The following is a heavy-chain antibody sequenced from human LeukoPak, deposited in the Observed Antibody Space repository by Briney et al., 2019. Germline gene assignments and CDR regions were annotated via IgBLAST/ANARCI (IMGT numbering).Heavy chain of an antibody. Sequence: GASVKVSCKASGYTFTSYYMHWVRQAPGQGLEWMGIINPSGGSTSYAQKFQGRVTMTRDMSTSTVYMELSSLRSEDTAVYYCARARQSYYYDSSGYYFDYWGQGTLVTVSS. CDR3: ARARQSYYYDSSGYYFDY. CDR1: GYTFTSYY. J-gene: IGHJ4*02. D-gene: IGHD3-22*01. CDR2: INPSGGST. V-gene: IGHV1-46*01.